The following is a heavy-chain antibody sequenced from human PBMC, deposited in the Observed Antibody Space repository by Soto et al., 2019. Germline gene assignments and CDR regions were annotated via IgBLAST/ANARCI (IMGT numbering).Heavy chain of an antibody. Sequence: SVKVSCKASGGTFSSYAISWVRQAPGQGLEWMGGIIPIFGTANYAQKFQGRVTITADESTSTAYMELSSLRSEDTAVYYCERGYCSGGSCYLIDYWGQGTLVTVSS. CDR2: IIPIFGTA. CDR1: GGTFSSYA. CDR3: ERGYCSGGSCYLIDY. V-gene: IGHV1-69*13. J-gene: IGHJ4*02. D-gene: IGHD2-15*01.